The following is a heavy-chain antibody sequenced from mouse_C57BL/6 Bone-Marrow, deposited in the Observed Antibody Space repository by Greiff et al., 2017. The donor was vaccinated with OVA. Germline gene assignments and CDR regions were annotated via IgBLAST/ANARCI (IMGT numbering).Heavy chain of an antibody. CDR1: GYTFTSYG. CDR3: VRKSSFGLLRRGMDY. Sequence: VMLVESGAELARPGASVKLSCKASGYTFTSYGISWVKQSTGQGLEWIGEIYPRSGNTYYNEKFKGKATLTADKSSSTAYMELRSLTSEDSAVCFCVRKSSFGLLRRGMDYWGQGTSVTVSS. D-gene: IGHD1-2*01. J-gene: IGHJ4*01. V-gene: IGHV1-81*01. CDR2: IYPRSGNT.